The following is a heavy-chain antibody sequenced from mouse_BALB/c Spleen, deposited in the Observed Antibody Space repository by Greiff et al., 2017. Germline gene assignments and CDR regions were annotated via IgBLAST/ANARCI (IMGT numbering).Heavy chain of an antibody. CDR3: AREGSYVGAMDY. Sequence: VQLKESGPELVKPGASVKMSCKASGYTFTSYVMHWVKQKPGQGLEWIGYINPYNDGTKYNEKFKGKATLTSDKSSSTAYMELSSLTSEDSAVYYCAREGSYVGAMDYWGQGTSVTVSA. D-gene: IGHD1-1*02. CDR1: GYTFTSYV. J-gene: IGHJ4*01. V-gene: IGHV1-14*01. CDR2: INPYNDGT.